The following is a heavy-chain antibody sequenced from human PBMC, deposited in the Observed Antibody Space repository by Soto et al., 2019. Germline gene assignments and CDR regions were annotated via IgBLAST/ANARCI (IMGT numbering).Heavy chain of an antibody. J-gene: IGHJ6*02. CDR1: GYTFTSYY. D-gene: IGHD5-12*01. CDR2: INPSGGST. Sequence: QVQLVQSGAEVKKPGASVKVSCKASGYTFTSYYMHWVRQAHGQGLEWMGIINPSGGSTSYAQKYQGEVTVTRDPATSTVGMDLSSLRSEDTAVYYCAGAGIGGYDILYYYCYGMDVWGQGTTVTVSS. CDR3: AGAGIGGYDILYYYCYGMDV. V-gene: IGHV1-46*03.